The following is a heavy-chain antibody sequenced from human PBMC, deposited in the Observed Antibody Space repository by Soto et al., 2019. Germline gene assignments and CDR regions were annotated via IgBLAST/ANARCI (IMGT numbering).Heavy chain of an antibody. Sequence: PSETLSLTCTVSGGSMSGYSWSWIRQPPGRGLEWIGHISNSGTANYNPSLKSRVTMPVDTSKNQISLKVTYVTAADTAVYYCASSGAGSGDYWGQGTLVTVSS. CDR3: ASSGAGSGDY. CDR1: GGSMSGYS. CDR2: ISNSGTA. V-gene: IGHV4-59*01. J-gene: IGHJ4*02. D-gene: IGHD3-10*01.